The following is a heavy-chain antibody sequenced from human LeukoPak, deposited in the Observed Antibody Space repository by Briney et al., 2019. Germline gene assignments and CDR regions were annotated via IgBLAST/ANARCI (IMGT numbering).Heavy chain of an antibody. CDR1: GFTFGNFG. D-gene: IGHD3-10*02. CDR3: ARELLSSGTGYFDL. Sequence: GGSLRLSCEASGFTFGNFGMTWVRQAPGKGLQWVSGITGSTTWTYYAASVKGRFTVSRDNSQNTLHLQMNSLRADDTAVYYCARELLSSGTGYFDLWGRGPLVIVSS. CDR2: ITGSTTWT. J-gene: IGHJ2*01. V-gene: IGHV3-23*01.